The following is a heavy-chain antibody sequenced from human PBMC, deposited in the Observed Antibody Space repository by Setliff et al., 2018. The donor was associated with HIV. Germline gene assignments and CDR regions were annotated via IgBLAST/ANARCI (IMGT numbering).Heavy chain of an antibody. J-gene: IGHJ4*02. D-gene: IGHD3-22*01. CDR1: GGSISSGSYY. V-gene: IGHV4-61*09. Sequence: TLSLTCTVSGGSISSGSYYWSWMRQPAGKGLEWIGHIYTSGSTNYNPSLKSRVTISVDTSKNQFSLKLSSVTAADTAVYYCARAPGAYYYDSSGYPIGIRFDYWGQGTLVTAPQ. CDR2: IYTSGST. CDR3: ARAPGAYYYDSSGYPIGIRFDY.